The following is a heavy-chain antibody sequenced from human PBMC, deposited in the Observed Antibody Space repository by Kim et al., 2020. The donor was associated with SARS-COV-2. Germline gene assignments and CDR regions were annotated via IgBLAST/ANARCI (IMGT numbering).Heavy chain of an antibody. D-gene: IGHD2-15*01. CDR3: AREGGKEDY. J-gene: IGHJ4*02. V-gene: IGHV4-30-2*01. Sequence: GSTDYNPSLKSRVTISVDRSKNQFSLKLSSVTAADTAVYYCAREGGKEDYWGQGTLVTVSS. CDR2: GST.